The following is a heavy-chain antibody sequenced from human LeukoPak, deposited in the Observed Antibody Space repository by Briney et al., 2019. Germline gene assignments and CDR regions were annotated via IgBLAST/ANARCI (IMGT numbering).Heavy chain of an antibody. CDR1: GFIFSSHA. Sequence: GGSLRLSCAASGFIFSSHAMGWVRQAPGKGLEWVSSINERGDDTYYADSVKGRFTISRDNSKNTLFLQMNSLRAEDTAVYYCVRGLVGIIHYAMDVWGQGTTVTVSS. D-gene: IGHD6-6*01. CDR3: VRGLVGIIHYAMDV. J-gene: IGHJ6*02. V-gene: IGHV3-23*01. CDR2: INERGDDT.